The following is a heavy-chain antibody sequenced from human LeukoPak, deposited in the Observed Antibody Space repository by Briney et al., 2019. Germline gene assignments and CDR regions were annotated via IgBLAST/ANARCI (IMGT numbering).Heavy chain of an antibody. CDR3: AGSILRYYYNASGYYPYYFDY. D-gene: IGHD3-22*01. CDR2: IYYRGSN. CDR1: GHSFSSSSYY. V-gene: IGHV4-39*07. J-gene: IGHJ4*02. Sequence: PSGTLSLICAVSGHSFSSSSYYWGWIRQPPGRGLEWIDSIYYRGSNYHNSSLKGRVTMSIDTSKNQFSLRLSSVTAADTAVYYCAGSILRYYYNASGYYPYYFDYWGQGVLVTVSS.